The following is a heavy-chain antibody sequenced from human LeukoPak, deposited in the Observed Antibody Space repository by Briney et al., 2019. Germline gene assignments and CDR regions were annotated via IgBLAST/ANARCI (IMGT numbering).Heavy chain of an antibody. J-gene: IGHJ6*03. D-gene: IGHD1-26*01. CDR2: INSDGSST. CDR1: GFTFSSYW. Sequence: GGSLRLSCAASGFTFSSYWMHWVRQAPGKGLVWVSRINSDGSSTYYADSVRGRFTISRDNAKNTLDLQMNSLRAEDTAVYYCATDRSGSYYYMDVWGKGTTVTVSS. CDR3: ATDRSGSYYYMDV. V-gene: IGHV3-74*01.